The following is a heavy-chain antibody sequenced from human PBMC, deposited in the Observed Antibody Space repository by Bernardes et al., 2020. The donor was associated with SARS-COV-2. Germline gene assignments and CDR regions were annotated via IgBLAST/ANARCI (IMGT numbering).Heavy chain of an antibody. V-gene: IGHV3-15*01. Sequence: GGSLRLSCAVSGFSFTNVWMNWVRQAPGKGLEWVGRIKRQTDGGTTEYAAPAKGRFTISRDDSENTLHLQMRSLKPEDTAVYYCCTGYFDLWGRGTLVSVSS. CDR2: IKRQTDGGTT. J-gene: IGHJ2*01. CDR1: GFSFTNVW. CDR3: CTGYFDL.